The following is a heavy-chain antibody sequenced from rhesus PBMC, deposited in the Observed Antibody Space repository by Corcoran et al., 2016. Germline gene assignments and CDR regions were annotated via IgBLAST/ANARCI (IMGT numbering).Heavy chain of an antibody. CDR1: GGSISDSYR. V-gene: IGHV4S10*01. J-gene: IGHJ4*01. D-gene: IGHD1-26*01. CDR2: IYVSSTST. Sequence: QVQLQESGPGVVKPSETLPRTCAASGGSISDSYRWSWTRQPPGKGLEWIGYIYVSSTSTNYNPTLKSRVTISKDTSKSQFSLKLSSVTAADTAVYYCARVSGTTDYWGQGVLVTVSS. CDR3: ARVSGTTDY.